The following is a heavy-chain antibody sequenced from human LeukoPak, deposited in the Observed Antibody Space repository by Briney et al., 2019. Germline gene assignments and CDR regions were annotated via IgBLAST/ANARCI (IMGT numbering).Heavy chain of an antibody. Sequence: ASVKVSCKASGYTFTDYYMHWVRQAPGQGLEWMGWIKPNSGDTKYAQKFQGRVTMTRDTSISTAQMELSGLTSDDTAVYYCERGSPASGLYHFEYWGQGTLLTVSS. CDR3: ERGSPASGLYHFEY. D-gene: IGHD3-3*01. CDR1: GYTFTDYY. J-gene: IGHJ4*02. CDR2: IKPNSGDT. V-gene: IGHV1-2*02.